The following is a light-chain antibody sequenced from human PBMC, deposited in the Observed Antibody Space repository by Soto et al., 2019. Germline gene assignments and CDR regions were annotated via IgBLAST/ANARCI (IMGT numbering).Light chain of an antibody. CDR3: QQYGSSPWT. CDR2: GTS. CDR1: QSVSSSY. Sequence: EIVLTQSPGTLSLSPWERATLSCRASQSVSSSYLAWYQQKPGQAPRLLIYGTSSRATGIPDRFSGSGSGTDFALTISRLEPEDFVVYYCQQYGSSPWTFGQGT. J-gene: IGKJ1*01. V-gene: IGKV3-20*01.